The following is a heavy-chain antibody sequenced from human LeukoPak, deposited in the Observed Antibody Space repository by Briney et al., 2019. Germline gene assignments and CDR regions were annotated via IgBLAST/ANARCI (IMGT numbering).Heavy chain of an antibody. CDR2: ISGSGGTT. D-gene: IGHD1-1*01. J-gene: IGHJ3*02. CDR3: AKEEGVQGGNTFDI. Sequence: GGSLRLSCAASGFPFSSYAMSWVRQAPGKGLEWVSGISGSGGTTYYADSVKGRFTVSRDKCRKTLYLQMNSLRVEDTAVYYCAKEEGVQGGNTFDIWGQGTVVTVSS. CDR1: GFPFSSYA. V-gene: IGHV3-23*01.